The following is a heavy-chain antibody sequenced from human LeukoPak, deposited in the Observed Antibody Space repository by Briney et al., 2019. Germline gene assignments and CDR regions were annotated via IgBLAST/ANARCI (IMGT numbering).Heavy chain of an antibody. D-gene: IGHD3-16*01. V-gene: IGHV3-73*01. J-gene: IGHJ4*02. CDR1: GFTFYDSA. CDR3: FRYEETSGRFGDS. Sequence: GGSLKLSCAASGFTFYDSAIHWVRQAPGKGLEWLGRIKSKLFNSETAYVESVKGRFTIYKDDSKNMAFLAMNNLKTDDTALYYCFRYEETSGRFGDSWGQGALVTVSS. CDR2: IKSKLFNSET.